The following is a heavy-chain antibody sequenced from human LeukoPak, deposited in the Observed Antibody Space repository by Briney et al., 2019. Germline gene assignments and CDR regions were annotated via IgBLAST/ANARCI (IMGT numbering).Heavy chain of an antibody. J-gene: IGHJ4*02. Sequence: GGSLRLSCTASGFTFGDYGMSWVRQAPGKGLEWVGFIRSEAYGGTTEHAASVKGRFTISRDDSKSIAYLQMNSLKTEDTAVYYCTRDPVAAVGTGCFDNWGQGTLVTVSS. CDR2: IRSEAYGGTT. CDR3: TRDPVAAVGTGCFDN. V-gene: IGHV3-49*04. CDR1: GFTFGDYG. D-gene: IGHD6-13*01.